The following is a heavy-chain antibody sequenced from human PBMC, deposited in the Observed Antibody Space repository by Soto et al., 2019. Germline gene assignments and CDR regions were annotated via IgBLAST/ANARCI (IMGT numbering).Heavy chain of an antibody. D-gene: IGHD3-22*01. CDR2: IYWDDDK. CDR3: ARLYYYDSSGYFDY. J-gene: IGHJ4*02. CDR1: GFSLSTSGVG. Sequence: QITLKESGPTLVKPTQTLTLTCTFSGFSLSTSGVGVGWIRQPPGKALEWLALIYWDDDKRYSPSLKRRFTITKDTSKNQVVLTMTNMDPVDTATYYCARLYYYDSSGYFDYWGQGTLVTVSS. V-gene: IGHV2-5*02.